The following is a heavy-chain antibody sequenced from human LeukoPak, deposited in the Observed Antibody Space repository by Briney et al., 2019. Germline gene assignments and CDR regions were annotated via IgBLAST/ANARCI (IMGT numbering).Heavy chain of an antibody. CDR3: ARSGYCSGVSCYEPYYFDY. Sequence: GGSLTLSCKGLEFSFLRYGIGGVGQMPGEGLEWMGIIYPGDSDTRYGPSLQGQVTISADKSISTAYLQWSSLKASDTAMYYCARSGYCSGVSCYEPYYFDYWGQGTLVTVSS. CDR2: IYPGDSDT. CDR1: EFSFLRYG. J-gene: IGHJ4*02. V-gene: IGHV5-51*01. D-gene: IGHD2-15*01.